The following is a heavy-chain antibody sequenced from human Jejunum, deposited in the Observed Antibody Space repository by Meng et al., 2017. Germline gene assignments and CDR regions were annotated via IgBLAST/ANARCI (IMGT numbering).Heavy chain of an antibody. CDR2: IDHSGRT. V-gene: IGHV4-34*01. D-gene: IGHD6-13*01. J-gene: IGHJ4*02. CDR1: GDSFGSYY. Sequence: QVQLQQWGAGLLKPSETLSLTCAVSGDSFGSYYWNWIRQPPGKGLEWIGEIDHSGRTNYNPSLKSRVSMSVDTAKNHISLRLISVTSADTAMYYCARDGGWNSSTWYSFDSWGQGTQVTVSS. CDR3: ARDGGWNSSTWYSFDS.